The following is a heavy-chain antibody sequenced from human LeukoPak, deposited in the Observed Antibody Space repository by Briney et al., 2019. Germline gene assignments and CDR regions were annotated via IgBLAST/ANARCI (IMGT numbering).Heavy chain of an antibody. V-gene: IGHV7-4-1*02. CDR2: INTNTGNP. J-gene: IGHJ4*02. CDR3: ARDRILSYRGSLAY. Sequence: ASVKVSCKASGYTFTGYYMHWVRQAPGQGLEWMGWINTNTGNPTYAQGFTGRFVFSLDTSVSTAYLQISSLKAEDTAVYYCARDRILSYRGSLAYWGQGTLVTVSS. D-gene: IGHD1-26*01. CDR1: GYTFTGYY.